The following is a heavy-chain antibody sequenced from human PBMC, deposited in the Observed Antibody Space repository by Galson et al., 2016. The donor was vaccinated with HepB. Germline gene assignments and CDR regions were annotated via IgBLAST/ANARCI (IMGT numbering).Heavy chain of an antibody. J-gene: IGHJ5*02. D-gene: IGHD3-22*01. CDR3: ARHIRRVTIIEASDWFDP. V-gene: IGHV4-39*01. Sequence: LSLTCSVAGATISSSRYYWGGIRQPPGKGLEWIGSIYFRGTPYLNPSPQSRVTMAVDTHKNYFSLRLSAVNAADAAVYYCARHIRRVTIIEASDWFDPWGQGTLVTVSS. CDR1: GATISSSRYY. CDR2: IYFRGTP.